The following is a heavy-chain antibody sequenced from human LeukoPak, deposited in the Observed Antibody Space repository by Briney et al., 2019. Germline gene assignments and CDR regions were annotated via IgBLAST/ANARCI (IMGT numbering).Heavy chain of an antibody. J-gene: IGHJ4*02. Sequence: GGSLRLSCAVSGFPFNNYWMSLVRQAPGKGLEWVANINQDGSVKYYVDTMKGRFTISRDNAQKSLFLQMNSLRAEDTAVYYCARVGYSSSSFDYWGQGTLVTVSS. D-gene: IGHD6-6*01. CDR1: GFPFNNYW. V-gene: IGHV3-7*01. CDR2: INQDGSVK. CDR3: ARVGYSSSSFDY.